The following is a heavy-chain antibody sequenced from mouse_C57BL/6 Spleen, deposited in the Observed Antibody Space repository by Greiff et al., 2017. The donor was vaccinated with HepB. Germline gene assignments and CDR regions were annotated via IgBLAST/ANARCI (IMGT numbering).Heavy chain of an antibody. V-gene: IGHV1-82*01. CDR3: ASTSYYYGSSLYYFDY. J-gene: IGHJ2*01. CDR2: IYPGDGDT. D-gene: IGHD1-1*01. CDR1: GYAFSSSW. Sequence: QVQLQQSGPELVKPGASVKISCKASGYAFSSSWMNWVKQRPGKGLEWIGRIYPGDGDTNYNGKFKGKATLTADKSSSTAYMQLSSLTSEDSAVYSCASTSYYYGSSLYYFDYWGQGTTLTVSS.